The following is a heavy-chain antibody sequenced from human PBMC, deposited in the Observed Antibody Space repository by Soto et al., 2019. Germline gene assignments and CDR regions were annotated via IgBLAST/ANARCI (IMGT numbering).Heavy chain of an antibody. Sequence: SETLSLTCTVSGGSIRDGDYYWGWIRQPPGKGLEWIGYVYYSGTTYSHPSLNSRVSISVDTSENQFSLRLTSVTAADTAVYYCVTVNLVGAAYYFDYWGPGTLVTVSS. V-gene: IGHV4-30-4*01. J-gene: IGHJ4*02. CDR3: VTVNLVGAAYYFDY. D-gene: IGHD1-26*01. CDR1: GGSIRDGDYY. CDR2: VYYSGTT.